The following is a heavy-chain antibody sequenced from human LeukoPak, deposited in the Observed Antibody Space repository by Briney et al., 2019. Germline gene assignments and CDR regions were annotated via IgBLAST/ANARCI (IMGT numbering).Heavy chain of an antibody. Sequence: SETLSLTCAVYGGSFSGYYWSWIRQPPGEGLEWIGEINHSGSTNYNPSLKSRVTISVDTSKNQFSLKLSSVTAADTAVYYCARGDSSGWFSYYFDYWGQGTLVTVSS. CDR1: GGSFSGYY. CDR3: ARGDSSGWFSYYFDY. CDR2: INHSGST. V-gene: IGHV4-34*01. J-gene: IGHJ4*02. D-gene: IGHD6-19*01.